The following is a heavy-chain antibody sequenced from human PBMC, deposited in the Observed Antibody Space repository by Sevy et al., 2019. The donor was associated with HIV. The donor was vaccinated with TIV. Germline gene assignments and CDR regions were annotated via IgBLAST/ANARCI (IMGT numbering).Heavy chain of an antibody. V-gene: IGHV3-23*01. CDR3: VKEVSEYSYSDY. CDR1: GFTFSNYA. Sequence: GGSRRLSCAASGFTFSNYAMSWVRQTPGKGLEWVSAISGSTHRTYYTDSVKGRFTISRDNSKNMLFLQMNSLRAEDTAVYYCVKEVSEYSYSDYWGQGTLVTVSS. CDR2: ISGSTHRT. D-gene: IGHD5-18*01. J-gene: IGHJ4*02.